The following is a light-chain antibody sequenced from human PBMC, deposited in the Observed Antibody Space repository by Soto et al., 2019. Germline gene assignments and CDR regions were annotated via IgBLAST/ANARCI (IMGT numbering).Light chain of an antibody. CDR3: QQYGSSPWT. J-gene: IGKJ1*01. CDR2: AAS. CDR1: QSVSSSY. Sequence: EIVLTQSPGTLSLSPGERSTLSCRASQSVSSSYLVWHQQKHGQAPRXXIYAASRRATGIPDRFSGSGSGTDLTITISRLEPEDCEVYYCQQYGSSPWTFGQGTKVDI. V-gene: IGKV3-20*01.